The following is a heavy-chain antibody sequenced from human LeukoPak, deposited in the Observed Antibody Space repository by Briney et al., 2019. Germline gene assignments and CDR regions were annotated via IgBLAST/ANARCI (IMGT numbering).Heavy chain of an antibody. CDR3: ARGGLRSIGH. V-gene: IGHV3-7*04. Sequence: PGGSLRLSCVASGFTFSSYWMTWVRQAPGKGLERVAHIKPDGSDKDYVDSVKGRCTISRDNARNSLFLQMNSLRAEDTAVYYCARGGLRSIGHWGQGTLVTVSS. J-gene: IGHJ5*02. CDR2: IKPDGSDK. D-gene: IGHD3-16*01. CDR1: GFTFSSYW.